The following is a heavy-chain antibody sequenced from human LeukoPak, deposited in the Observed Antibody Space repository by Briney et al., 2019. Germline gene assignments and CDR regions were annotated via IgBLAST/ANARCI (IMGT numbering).Heavy chain of an antibody. J-gene: IGHJ4*02. CDR1: GFTFSSYS. Sequence: GGSLRLSCAASGFTFSSYSMNWVRQAPGKGLEWVSYISRSSSTIYYADSVKGRFTISRDNAKNSLYLQMNSLRADDTAVYYCARDIPWGATTLDYWGQGTLVTVSS. CDR2: ISRSSSTI. V-gene: IGHV3-48*01. D-gene: IGHD1-26*01. CDR3: ARDIPWGATTLDY.